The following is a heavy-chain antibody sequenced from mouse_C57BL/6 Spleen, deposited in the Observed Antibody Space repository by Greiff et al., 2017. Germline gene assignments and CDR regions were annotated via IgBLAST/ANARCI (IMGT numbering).Heavy chain of an antibody. D-gene: IGHD5-1*01. CDR3: ASERTYSPMDY. CDR1: GYTFTSYD. CDR2: IYPRDGST. Sequence: QVQLQQSGPELVKPGASVKLSCKASGYTFTSYDINWVKQRPGQGLEWIGWIYPRDGSTKYNAKFKGKATLTVDTSSSTAYMELHSLTSEDSAVYFCASERTYSPMDYWGQGTSVTVSS. J-gene: IGHJ4*01. V-gene: IGHV1-85*01.